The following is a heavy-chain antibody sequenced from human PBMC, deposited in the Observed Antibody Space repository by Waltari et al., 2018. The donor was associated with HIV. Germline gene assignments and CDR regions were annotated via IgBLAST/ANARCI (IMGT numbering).Heavy chain of an antibody. V-gene: IGHV3-7*01. D-gene: IGHD1-7*01. CDR2: INQDGSAT. Sequence: EVQLVESGGGLVQPGGSLRLPCTTSGFISSNFWMSWVRQAPGKGLEWVANINQDGSATYSVGSVKGRFTVSRDNAKTSLYLQMNSLRAEDTAVYYCARGLNWNYGFFWGQGSLVTVSS. CDR3: ARGLNWNYGFF. J-gene: IGHJ4*02. CDR1: GFISSNFW.